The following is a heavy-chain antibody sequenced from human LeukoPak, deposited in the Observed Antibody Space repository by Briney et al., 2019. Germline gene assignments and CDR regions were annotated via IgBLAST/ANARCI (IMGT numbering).Heavy chain of an antibody. J-gene: IGHJ3*02. D-gene: IGHD3-22*01. Sequence: SETLSLTCTVSGGSISSYYWSWIRQPPGKGLEWIGYIYTSGSTNYNPSLKSRVTISVDTSKIQFSLKLSSVTAADTAVYYCARHDYYDLTEFTFDIWGQGTMVTVSS. CDR2: IYTSGST. CDR1: GGSISSYY. CDR3: ARHDYYDLTEFTFDI. V-gene: IGHV4-4*09.